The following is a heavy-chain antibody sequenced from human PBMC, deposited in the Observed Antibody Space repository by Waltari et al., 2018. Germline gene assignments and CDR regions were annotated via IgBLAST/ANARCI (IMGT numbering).Heavy chain of an antibody. CDR2: INHRGSP. CDR3: ARSYTPGLNDYVWGSYRPPYYYYGMDV. CDR1: GGSFSGYY. J-gene: IGHJ6*02. D-gene: IGHD3-16*02. V-gene: IGHV4-34*01. Sequence: QVQLQQWGAGLLKPSETLSLTCAVYGGSFSGYYWSWIRQPPGKGLEWLGEINHRGSPNYNPSLKRRVTISVDTSKNQFSLKLSSGTAADTAVYYCARSYTPGLNDYVWGSYRPPYYYYGMDVWGQGTTVTVSS.